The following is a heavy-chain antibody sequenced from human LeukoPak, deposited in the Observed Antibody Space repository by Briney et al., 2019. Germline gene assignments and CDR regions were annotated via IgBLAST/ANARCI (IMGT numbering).Heavy chain of an antibody. CDR1: GGSISSYY. Sequence: PSETLSLTCTVSGGSISSYYWSWIRQPPGKGLEWIGYIYYSGSTNYNPSLKSRVTISVDTSKNQFSLKLSSVTAADTAVYYCARTIQPKYYFDYWGQGTLVTVSS. V-gene: IGHV4-59*01. CDR2: IYYSGST. CDR3: ARTIQPKYYFDY. D-gene: IGHD5-18*01. J-gene: IGHJ4*02.